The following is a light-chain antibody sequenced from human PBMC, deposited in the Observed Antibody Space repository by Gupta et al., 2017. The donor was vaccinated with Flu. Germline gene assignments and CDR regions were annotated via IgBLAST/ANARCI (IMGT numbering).Light chain of an antibody. V-gene: IGKV3-20*01. CDR1: QSVGSSY. Sequence: EIVLTQSPGILSLSPGERATLSCRASQSVGSSYLAWYQQKPGQAPSLLIYGASSRATGIPDRFSGSGSGTDFTLTISRLEPEEIAVYYCQKYGTSPLTFGGGTKVEI. CDR3: QKYGTSPLT. CDR2: GAS. J-gene: IGKJ4*01.